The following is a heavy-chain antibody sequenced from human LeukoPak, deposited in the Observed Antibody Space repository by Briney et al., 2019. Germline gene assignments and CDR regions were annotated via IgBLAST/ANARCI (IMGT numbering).Heavy chain of an antibody. Sequence: PGGSLRLSCAASGFTFSSYAMSWVRQAPGKGLEWVSAISGSGGSTYYADSVKGRFTISRDNSKNTLYLQMNSLRAEDTAVYYCAKEGSIVVVPAAMTEVDYWGQGTLVTASS. CDR2: ISGSGGST. CDR3: AKEGSIVVVPAAMTEVDY. D-gene: IGHD2-2*01. J-gene: IGHJ4*02. V-gene: IGHV3-23*01. CDR1: GFTFSSYA.